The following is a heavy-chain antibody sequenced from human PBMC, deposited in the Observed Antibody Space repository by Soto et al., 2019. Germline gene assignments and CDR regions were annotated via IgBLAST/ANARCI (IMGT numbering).Heavy chain of an antibody. J-gene: IGHJ5*02. CDR2: INHSGST. Sequence: SETLSLTCAVYGGSFSGYYWSWIRQTPGKGLEWIGEINHSGSTNYNASLKSRVTISVDTSKNQFSLKLSSVTAADTAVYYCARVPSMVRGICWFDPWGQGTLVT. V-gene: IGHV4-34*01. CDR3: ARVPSMVRGICWFDP. D-gene: IGHD3-10*01. CDR1: GGSFSGYY.